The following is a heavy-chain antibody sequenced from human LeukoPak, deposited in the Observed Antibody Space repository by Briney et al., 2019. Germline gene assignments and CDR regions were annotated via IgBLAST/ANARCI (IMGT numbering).Heavy chain of an antibody. Sequence: GAPVKVSCKASGYTSTSYGISWVRQAPGQGLEWMGWISANNGNTIYAQKLQGRVTMTTDTSTSTAYMELRSLRSDDTAVYYCARDLLAMIPSFSAEYWGQGTLVTVSS. CDR1: GYTSTSYG. CDR2: ISANNGNT. V-gene: IGHV1-18*01. D-gene: IGHD5-12*01. J-gene: IGHJ4*02. CDR3: ARDLLAMIPSFSAEY.